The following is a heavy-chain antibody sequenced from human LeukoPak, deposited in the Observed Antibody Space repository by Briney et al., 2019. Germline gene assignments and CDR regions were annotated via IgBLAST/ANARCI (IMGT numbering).Heavy chain of an antibody. D-gene: IGHD2-21*02. CDR1: GGSISGHY. CDR2: IFDNGST. CDR3: ARVFRGVVTSNWFDP. V-gene: IGHV4-59*11. Sequence: SETLSLTCTVSGGSISGHYWTWIRQPPGKGLEWIGYIFDNGSTNFNSSLQSRVTMSLDTSKNHFSLKLSSVTAADTAVYYCARVFRGVVTSNWFDPWGQGALVTVSS. J-gene: IGHJ5*02.